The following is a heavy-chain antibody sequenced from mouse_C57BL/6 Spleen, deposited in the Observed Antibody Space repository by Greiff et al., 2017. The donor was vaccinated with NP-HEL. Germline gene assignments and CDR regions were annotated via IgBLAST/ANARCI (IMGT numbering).Heavy chain of an antibody. CDR1: GYTFTSYW. V-gene: IGHV1-72*01. J-gene: IGHJ4*01. Sequence: QVQLQQPGAELVKPGASVKLSCKASGYTFTSYWMHWVKQRPGRGLEGIGRIDPNSGGTKYNEKFKSKATLTVDKPSSTAYMQLSSLTSEDSAVYYCARGPYYGSSYGAMDYWGQGTSVTVSS. CDR2: IDPNSGGT. D-gene: IGHD1-1*01. CDR3: ARGPYYGSSYGAMDY.